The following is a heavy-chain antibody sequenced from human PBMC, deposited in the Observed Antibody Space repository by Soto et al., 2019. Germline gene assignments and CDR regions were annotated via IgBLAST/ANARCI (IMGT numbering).Heavy chain of an antibody. CDR3: ARDFWMEGMDV. V-gene: IGHV6-1*01. Sequence: QTLALTCXLSGASVSRNSAAWNWIRQPPSGGLEWVGRPYHRSTWYNDYAVSAKSRITINPDTSKNQFSLQLNSVTPEDTAVYCCARDFWMEGMDVWGQGTTVPVSS. J-gene: IGHJ6*02. D-gene: IGHD3-3*01. CDR2: PYHRSTWYN. CDR1: GASVSRNSAA.